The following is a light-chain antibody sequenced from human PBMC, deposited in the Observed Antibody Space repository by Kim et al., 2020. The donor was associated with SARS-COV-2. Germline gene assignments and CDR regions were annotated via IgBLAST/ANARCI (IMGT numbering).Light chain of an antibody. Sequence: ALVQTVRITCQGYSLRSYYASWYQQKPRQAPVLVIYGKNNRPSGIPDRFSGSSSGNTASLTITGDQAEDEADYYCNSRDSSGNHVVFGGGTQLTVL. CDR3: NSRDSSGNHVV. CDR1: SLRSYY. CDR2: GKN. V-gene: IGLV3-19*01. J-gene: IGLJ2*01.